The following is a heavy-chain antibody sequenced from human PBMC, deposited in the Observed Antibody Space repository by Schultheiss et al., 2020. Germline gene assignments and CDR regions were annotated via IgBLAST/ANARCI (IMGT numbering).Heavy chain of an antibody. CDR1: GFTFSSYW. J-gene: IGHJ4*02. CDR3: ARDLGYCSSTSCFWGDYFDY. D-gene: IGHD2-2*01. V-gene: IGHV3-74*01. CDR2: INSDGSST. Sequence: GGSLRLSCAASGFTFSSYWMHWVRQAPGKGLVWVSRINSDGSSTSYADSVKGRFTISRDNAKNTLYLQMNSLRAEDTAVYYCARDLGYCSSTSCFWGDYFDYWGKGTLVTVAS.